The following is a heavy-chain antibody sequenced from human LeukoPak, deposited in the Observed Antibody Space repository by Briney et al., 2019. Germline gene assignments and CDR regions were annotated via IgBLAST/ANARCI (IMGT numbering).Heavy chain of an antibody. V-gene: IGHV4-34*01. CDR3: ARGKVRIYYDSSGYYSPFDY. J-gene: IGHJ4*02. CDR2: INHSGST. CDR1: GGSFSGYY. D-gene: IGHD3-22*01. Sequence: SETLSLTCAVYGGSFSGYYWSWIRQPPGKGLEWTGEINHSGSTNYNPSLKSRVTISVDTSKNQFSLKLSSVTAADTAVYYCARGKVRIYYDSSGYYSPFDYWGQGTLVTVSS.